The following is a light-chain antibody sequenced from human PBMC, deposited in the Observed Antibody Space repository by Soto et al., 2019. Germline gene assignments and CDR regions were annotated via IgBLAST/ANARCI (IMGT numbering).Light chain of an antibody. Sequence: QSALTQPRSVSGSPGQSVTISCTGTSRDVGGFNSVSWYQQHTGKAPKLMIYDVNKRPSGVPDRFSGSKSGSTASLTISGLQAEDEAEYYCCAYAGSYSYAFATGTKVTVL. CDR2: DVN. J-gene: IGLJ1*01. V-gene: IGLV2-11*01. CDR3: CAYAGSYSYA. CDR1: SRDVGGFNS.